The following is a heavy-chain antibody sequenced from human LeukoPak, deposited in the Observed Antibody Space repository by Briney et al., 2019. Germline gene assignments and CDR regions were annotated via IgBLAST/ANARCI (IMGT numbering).Heavy chain of an antibody. Sequence: GVSLRLSCAASGFIFSSFAMSWVRQAPGKGLEWVSVISGSGGSTDYVDAVKGRFTISRDNYKNTLSLQMNSLRVEDTAVYYCAKDMHYSSSCYPFDYWGQGTLVTVSS. CDR1: GFIFSSFA. J-gene: IGHJ4*02. D-gene: IGHD6-13*01. CDR3: AKDMHYSSSCYPFDY. V-gene: IGHV3-23*01. CDR2: ISGSGGST.